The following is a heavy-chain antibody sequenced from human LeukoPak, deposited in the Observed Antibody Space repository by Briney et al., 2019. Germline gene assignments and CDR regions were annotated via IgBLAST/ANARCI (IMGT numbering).Heavy chain of an antibody. CDR1: GNPISSYY. Sequence: SETLSLTCTVSGNPISSYYWSWIRQPAGKGLEWIGRIYTSGSTNYNPSLKSRVTMSVDTSKNQFSLNLSSVTAADTAFYYCARETTGLARYFDYWGQGTLVTVSS. CDR3: ARETTGLARYFDY. V-gene: IGHV4-4*07. D-gene: IGHD4-17*01. J-gene: IGHJ4*02. CDR2: IYTSGST.